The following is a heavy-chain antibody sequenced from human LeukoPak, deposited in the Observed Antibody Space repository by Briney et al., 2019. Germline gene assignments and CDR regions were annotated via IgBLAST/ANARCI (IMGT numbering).Heavy chain of an antibody. V-gene: IGHV3-74*01. CDR2: INTDGSST. J-gene: IGHJ4*02. CDR1: GFTFSSYA. Sequence: GGSLRLSCAASGFTFSSYAMSWVRQTPGKGLVWVSHINTDGSSTSHADSVKGRFTISRDNAKNMLYLQMNSLRAEDTAVYYCARDRDGYLDYWGQGTLVTVSS. D-gene: IGHD5-24*01. CDR3: ARDRDGYLDY.